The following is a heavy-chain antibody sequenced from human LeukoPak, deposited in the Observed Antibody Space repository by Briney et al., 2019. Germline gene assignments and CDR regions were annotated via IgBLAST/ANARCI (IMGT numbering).Heavy chain of an antibody. V-gene: IGHV4-34*01. CDR3: ARQKPGSGGPFDY. J-gene: IGHJ4*02. D-gene: IGHD2-15*01. CDR2: INHSGST. Sequence: SETLSLTCAVYGGSFSGYYWSWIRQPPGKGLEWIGEINHSGSTNYNPSLKGRVTISVDTSKNQFSLKLSSVTAADTAVYYCARQKPGSGGPFDYWGQGTLVTVSS. CDR1: GGSFSGYY.